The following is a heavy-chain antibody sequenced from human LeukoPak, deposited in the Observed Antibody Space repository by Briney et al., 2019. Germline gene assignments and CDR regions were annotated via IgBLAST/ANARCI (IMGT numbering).Heavy chain of an antibody. D-gene: IGHD3-3*01. Sequence: KPSETLSLTCAVSGYSISSGYYWGWIRQPPGKGLVWIGSIYHSGSTYYNPSLKSRVTISVDTSKNQFSLKLSSVTAADTAVYYCARLLREWLNFDYWGQGTLVTVSS. CDR2: IYHSGST. CDR1: GYSISSGYY. J-gene: IGHJ4*02. CDR3: ARLLREWLNFDY. V-gene: IGHV4-38-2*01.